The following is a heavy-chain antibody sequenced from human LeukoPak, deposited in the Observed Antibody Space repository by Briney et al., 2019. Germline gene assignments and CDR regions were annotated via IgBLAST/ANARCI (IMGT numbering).Heavy chain of an antibody. CDR3: ARHSAGAAAGTFDY. J-gene: IGHJ4*02. Sequence: PSETLSLTCTASGGSISSYYWSWIRQPPGKGLEWIGYIYYSGSTNYNPSLKSRVTISVDTSKNQFSLKLSSVTAADTAVYYCARHSAGAAAGTFDYWGQGTLVTVSS. D-gene: IGHD6-13*01. V-gene: IGHV4-59*08. CDR2: IYYSGST. CDR1: GGSISSYY.